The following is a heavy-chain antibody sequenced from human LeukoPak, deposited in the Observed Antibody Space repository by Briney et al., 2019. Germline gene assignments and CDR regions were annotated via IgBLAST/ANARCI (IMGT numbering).Heavy chain of an antibody. J-gene: IGHJ6*03. CDR2: ISAYNGNT. D-gene: IGHD2-15*01. Sequence: ASVKVSCKASGYTFTSYSISWVRQAPGQGLEWMGWISAYNGNTNYAQKLQGRVTMTTDTSTSTAYMELRSLRSDDTAVYYCARDKEPKYCSGGSCLYYYYYYMDVWGKGTTVTVSS. CDR1: GYTFTSYS. CDR3: ARDKEPKYCSGGSCLYYYYYYMDV. V-gene: IGHV1-18*01.